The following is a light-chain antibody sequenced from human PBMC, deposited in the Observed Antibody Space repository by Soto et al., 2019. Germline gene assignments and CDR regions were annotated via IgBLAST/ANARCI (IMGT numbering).Light chain of an antibody. Sequence: DMQMTQSPSSLSASLGDRVTITCRASRTIDNYLNWYQQKLGKAPKLLIYDASNLETGVPSRFSGSGSGTDFTFTISSLQPEDIATYYCQQYSHLITFGQGTRLEI. CDR3: QQYSHLIT. CDR2: DAS. J-gene: IGKJ5*01. V-gene: IGKV1-33*01. CDR1: RTIDNY.